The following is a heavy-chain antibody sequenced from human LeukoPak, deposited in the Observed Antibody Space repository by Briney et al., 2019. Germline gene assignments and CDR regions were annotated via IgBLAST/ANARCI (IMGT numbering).Heavy chain of an antibody. V-gene: IGHV3-48*02. CDR1: GFTFSIYW. J-gene: IGHJ4*02. Sequence: GGSLRLSCVVSGFTFSIYWMNWVRQAPGKGLEWVSYISSSSSTIYYADSVKGRFTISRDNAKNSLYLQMNSLRDEDTAVYYCARVLGIVGAIRYWGQGTLVTVSS. CDR3: ARVLGIVGAIRY. CDR2: ISSSSSTI. D-gene: IGHD1-26*01.